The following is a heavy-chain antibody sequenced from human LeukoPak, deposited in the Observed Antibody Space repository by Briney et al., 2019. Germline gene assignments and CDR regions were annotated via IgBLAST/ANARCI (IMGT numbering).Heavy chain of an antibody. Sequence: SETLSLSCAVYGGSFSGYYWSWIRQPPGKGLEWIGEINHSGSTNYNPSLKSRVTISVDTSKNQFSLKLSSVTAADTAVYYCARLYYYDSSGPADSDYWGQGTLVTVSS. D-gene: IGHD3-22*01. CDR3: ARLYYYDSSGPADSDY. CDR1: GGSFSGYY. J-gene: IGHJ4*02. CDR2: INHSGST. V-gene: IGHV4-34*01.